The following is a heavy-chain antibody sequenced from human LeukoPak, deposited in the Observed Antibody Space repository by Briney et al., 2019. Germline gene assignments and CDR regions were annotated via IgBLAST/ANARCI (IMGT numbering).Heavy chain of an antibody. CDR1: GFTFSNYA. J-gene: IGHJ4*02. CDR3: ARARSQMLTPHFDY. D-gene: IGHD1-14*01. CDR2: ISYDGSNK. Sequence: GGSLRLSCAASGFTFSNYAMNWVRQAPGKGLEGVAVISYDGSNKYHADSVKGRFTISRDNAKNSLYLQMNSLRAEDTAVYYCARARSQMLTPHFDYWGQGTLVTVSS. V-gene: IGHV3-30-3*01.